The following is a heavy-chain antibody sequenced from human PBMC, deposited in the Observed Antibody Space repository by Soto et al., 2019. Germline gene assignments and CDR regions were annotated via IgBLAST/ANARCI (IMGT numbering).Heavy chain of an antibody. CDR2: IASRTHNYAT. V-gene: IGHV3-73*02. CDR1: GFTLSGSF. CDR3: AVLMDTFFDRFDY. Sequence: EVQLVESGGGLVQPGGSMKLTCAASGFTLSGSFIHWVRQASGKGLEWVGRIASRTHNYATAYGTSVQGRFTVSRVDSLNSAYLQMNGLKTEDTAVYFFAVLMDTFFDRFDYWGRGILVTVSS. D-gene: IGHD2-8*01. J-gene: IGHJ4*02.